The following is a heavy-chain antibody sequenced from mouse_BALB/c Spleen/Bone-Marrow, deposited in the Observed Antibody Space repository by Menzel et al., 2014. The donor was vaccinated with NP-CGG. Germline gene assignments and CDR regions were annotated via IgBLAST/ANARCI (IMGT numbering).Heavy chain of an antibody. CDR2: IYPGSGST. J-gene: IGHJ2*01. CDR1: GYTFTDYV. V-gene: IGHV1-77*01. D-gene: IGHD1-1*01. CDR3: ARGYYGSSYYFDY. Sequence: VKLQESGPELVKPGASVKMSCKASGYTFTDYVISWVKRRTGQGLEWIGEIYPGSGSTYYNEKFKGKATLTADKSSNTAYMQLSSLTSEDSAVYFCARGYYGSSYYFDYWGQGTTLTVSS.